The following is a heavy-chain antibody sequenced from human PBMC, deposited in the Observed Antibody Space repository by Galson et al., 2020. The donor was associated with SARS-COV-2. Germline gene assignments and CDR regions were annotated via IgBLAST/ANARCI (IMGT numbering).Heavy chain of an antibody. J-gene: IGHJ4*02. CDR2: IYPRGST. D-gene: IGHD6-19*01. Sequence: AKASETLSLTCAVSGGSITSGGFSWSWIRQPPAKGLEWIGYIYPRGSTSYNPSRKSRVSMSIDRSKNYFSLKMTSVTAADTAVYFCARSPRGGGGWYAPAPYFFDYWGQGALVAVSS. CDR3: ARSPRGGGGWYAPAPYFFDY. CDR1: GGSITSGGFS. V-gene: IGHV4-30-2*01.